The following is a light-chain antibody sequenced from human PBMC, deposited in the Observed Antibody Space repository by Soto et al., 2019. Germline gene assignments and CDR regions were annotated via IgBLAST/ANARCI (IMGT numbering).Light chain of an antibody. CDR2: GAF. Sequence: EIVMTQSPVTLSVSPGERVTLSCRASQSVSSNLAWYQQKPGQAPSLLIYGAFTRATGIPARFSGTGSGTEFTLTISSLQSEDFALYYCQQYTGWPLTSGQGPKVHI. V-gene: IGKV3-15*01. CDR3: QQYTGWPLT. J-gene: IGKJ1*01. CDR1: QSVSSN.